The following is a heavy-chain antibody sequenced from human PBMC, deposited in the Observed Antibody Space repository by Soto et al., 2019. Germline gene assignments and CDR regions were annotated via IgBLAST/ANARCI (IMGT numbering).Heavy chain of an antibody. J-gene: IGHJ3*02. D-gene: IGHD6-19*01. V-gene: IGHV1-46*01. CDR2: INPSGGST. Sequence: SVTVSCQPAGYTFTSYYMHWVRQAPGQGLEWMGIINPSGGSTSYAQKFQGRVTMTRDTYTSTVYMELSSLRSEDTAVYYCATSIAVAATNDAFDIWGQGTMVTVSS. CDR3: ATSIAVAATNDAFDI. CDR1: GYTFTSYY.